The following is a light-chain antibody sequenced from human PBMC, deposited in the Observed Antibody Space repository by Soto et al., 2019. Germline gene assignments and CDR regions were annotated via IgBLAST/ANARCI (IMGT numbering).Light chain of an antibody. V-gene: IGLV1-47*02. CDR3: AAWDDSLSGVV. Sequence: QSVLTQPPSAFGTPGQRVTISCSGSSSNIGSNYVYWYQQLPGTAPKLLIYNNYQRPSGVPDRFSGSKSGTSASLAISGLRSEDEADYYCAAWDDSLSGVVFGGGTQLTVL. J-gene: IGLJ3*02. CDR1: SSNIGSNY. CDR2: NNY.